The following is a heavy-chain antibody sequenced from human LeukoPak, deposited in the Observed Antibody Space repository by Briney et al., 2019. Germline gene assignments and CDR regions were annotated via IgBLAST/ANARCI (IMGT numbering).Heavy chain of an antibody. D-gene: IGHD3-3*01. CDR3: ARDRPVTIFGVVATVNWFDP. Sequence: GGSLRLSCVGSGFTFSNYAMTWVRQAPGKGLEWVSSISSSSSYIYYADSVKGRFTISRDNAKNSLYLQMNSLRAEDTAVYYCARDRPVTIFGVVATVNWFDPWGQGTLVTVSS. V-gene: IGHV3-21*01. CDR1: GFTFSNYA. J-gene: IGHJ5*02. CDR2: ISSSSSYI.